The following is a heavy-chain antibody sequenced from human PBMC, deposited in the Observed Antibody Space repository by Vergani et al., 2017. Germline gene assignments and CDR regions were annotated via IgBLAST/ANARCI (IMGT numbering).Heavy chain of an antibody. CDR3: ARDGGEYDKDALDV. Sequence: QLHLQESGPGLVKPSETLSLTCTVSGGSITSSSYYWGWIRPSAGKGLEWIGRIYTSGASNYNPPLRSRAIMSVDASKKQFSLKLTSVTAADTAVYYCARDGGEYDKDALDVWGQGTKVTVTS. CDR1: GGSITSSSYY. CDR2: IYTSGAS. V-gene: IGHV4-61*02. D-gene: IGHD2-21*01. J-gene: IGHJ3*01.